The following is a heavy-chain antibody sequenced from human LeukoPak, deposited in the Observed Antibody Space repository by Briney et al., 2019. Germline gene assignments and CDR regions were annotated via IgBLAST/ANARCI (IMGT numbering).Heavy chain of an antibody. CDR3: ATGGDFWSGYYNY. CDR1: RYTLTQLS. D-gene: IGHD3-3*01. Sequence: SVNVSCQVSRYTLTQLSMHWLRQPPGKGLDGMGGFDPEDDETIYAQKCLGRVTMNEDTSTDTAYMELRSLRSEDTAVYYCATGGDFWSGYYNYWGQGTLATVSS. CDR2: FDPEDDET. V-gene: IGHV1-24*01. J-gene: IGHJ4*02.